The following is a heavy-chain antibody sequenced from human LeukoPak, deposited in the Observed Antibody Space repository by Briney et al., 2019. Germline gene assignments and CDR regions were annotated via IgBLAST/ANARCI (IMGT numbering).Heavy chain of an antibody. CDR3: ARDRAPGSGSYDAFDI. Sequence: PGGSLRLSCAASGFTFSSYSMNWVRQAPGKGLEWVSSISSSSSYIYYADSVKGRFTIPRDNAKNSLYLQMNSLRAEDTAVYYCARDRAPGSGSYDAFDIWGQGTMVTVSS. CDR1: GFTFSSYS. D-gene: IGHD3-10*01. CDR2: ISSSSSYI. J-gene: IGHJ3*02. V-gene: IGHV3-21*01.